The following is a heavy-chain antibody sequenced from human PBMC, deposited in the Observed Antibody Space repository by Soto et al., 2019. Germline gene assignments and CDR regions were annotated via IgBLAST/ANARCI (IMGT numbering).Heavy chain of an antibody. J-gene: IGHJ6*02. V-gene: IGHV4-30-4*01. CDR2: MYYSGST. D-gene: IGHD6-19*01. Sequence: QVQLQESGPGLVKPSQPLSLTCTVSGGSIRSGDNYWSWIRQPPGKGLEWIGYMYYSGSTYYNPSLRNRVTISVNTSKNQSSLKLTSVTAADTAEYYCAREAGNYYYASARDVWGLGTTVTVSS. CDR3: AREAGNYYYASARDV. CDR1: GGSIRSGDNY.